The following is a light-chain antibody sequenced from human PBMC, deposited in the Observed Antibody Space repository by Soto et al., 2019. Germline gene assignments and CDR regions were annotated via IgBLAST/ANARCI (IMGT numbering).Light chain of an antibody. V-gene: IGLV1-51*02. CDR1: SSNIGNNY. Sequence: QSVLTQPPSVSAAPGQKVTFSCSGSSSNIGNNYVSWYQQLPGTAPKLLIYEDNKRPSGIPDRFSGSKSGTSATLAITGLQTGDEADYYCGAWDSSLSAGVFGGGTKLT. J-gene: IGLJ2*01. CDR3: GAWDSSLSAGV. CDR2: EDN.